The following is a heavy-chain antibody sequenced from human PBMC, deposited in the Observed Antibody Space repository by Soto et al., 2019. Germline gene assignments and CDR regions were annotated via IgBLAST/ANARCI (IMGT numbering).Heavy chain of an antibody. CDR1: GFTFSSYA. Sequence: EVQLLESGGGLVQPGGSLRLSCAASGFTFSSYAMSWVRQAPGKGLEWVSAISGSGGSTYYADSVKGRFTISRDNSKNTLYLQMNSLRAEDTAVYYCAKDLSVQLWKTSYYYYYGMDVWGQGTTVTVSS. J-gene: IGHJ6*02. CDR2: ISGSGGST. CDR3: AKDLSVQLWKTSYYYYYGMDV. V-gene: IGHV3-23*01. D-gene: IGHD5-18*01.